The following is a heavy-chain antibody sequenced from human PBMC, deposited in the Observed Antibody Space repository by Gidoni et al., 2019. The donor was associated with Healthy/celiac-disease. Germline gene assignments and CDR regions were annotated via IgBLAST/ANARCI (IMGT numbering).Heavy chain of an antibody. D-gene: IGHD4-17*01. CDR1: GSTFSSYW. Sequence: EVQRVASGGGLVQPGGSLRLPCAASGSTFSSYWMSWVRQAPGKGLAWVANIRHDGSEEYYVDSVQGLFTISRDNAKNSLYLQLNSLRAEDTAGYYCARENFGDYVDYWGQGTLVTVSS. CDR2: IRHDGSEE. J-gene: IGHJ4*02. CDR3: ARENFGDYVDY. V-gene: IGHV3-7*03.